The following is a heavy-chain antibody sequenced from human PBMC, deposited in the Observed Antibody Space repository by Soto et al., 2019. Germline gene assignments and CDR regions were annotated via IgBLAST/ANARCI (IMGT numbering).Heavy chain of an antibody. CDR2: ISAYNGNT. V-gene: IGHV1-18*01. Sequence: ASVKVSCKASGYTFTSYGISWVRQAPGQGLEWMGWISAYNGNTNYAQKLQGRVTMTTDTSTSTAYMELRSLRSDDTDVYYCAFDKLVSTMRPYWFDPWGQGTLVTVSS. D-gene: IGHD5-12*01. CDR1: GYTFTSYG. CDR3: AFDKLVSTMRPYWFDP. J-gene: IGHJ5*02.